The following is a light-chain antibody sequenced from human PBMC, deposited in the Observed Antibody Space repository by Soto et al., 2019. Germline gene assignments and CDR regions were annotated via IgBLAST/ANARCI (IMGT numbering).Light chain of an antibody. CDR3: QSYDRSNQI. J-gene: IGLJ2*01. V-gene: IGLV6-57*02. CDR1: SGSIASNY. Sequence: NFMLTQPHSVSESPGKTVTISCTGSSGSIASNYVQWYQQRPGSAPTTVIYEDNQRPSGVPDRFSGSIDRSSNSASLTISGLKTEDEADYYCQSYDRSNQIFGGGTKLTVL. CDR2: EDN.